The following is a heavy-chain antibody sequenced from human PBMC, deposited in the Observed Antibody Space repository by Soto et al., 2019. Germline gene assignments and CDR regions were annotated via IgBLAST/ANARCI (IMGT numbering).Heavy chain of an antibody. CDR1: GYTFTSYY. V-gene: IGHV1-46*03. Sequence: ASVKVSCKASGYTFTSYYMHWVRQAPGQGLEWMGIINPSGGSTSYAQKFQGRVTMTRDTSTSTVYMELSSLRSEDTAVYYCAKADYYDSSGDGMDVWGQGTPATVSS. CDR3: AKADYYDSSGDGMDV. J-gene: IGHJ6*02. CDR2: INPSGGST. D-gene: IGHD3-22*01.